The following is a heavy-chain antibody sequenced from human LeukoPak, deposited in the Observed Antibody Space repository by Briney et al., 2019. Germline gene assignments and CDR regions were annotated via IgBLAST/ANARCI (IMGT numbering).Heavy chain of an antibody. V-gene: IGHV3-48*02. J-gene: IGHJ4*02. CDR1: GFTFTNYA. D-gene: IGHD3-3*01. Sequence: GGSLRLSCAASGFTFTNYAMNWVRQAPGKGLEWVSYISSSSSTIYYADSVKGRFTISRDNAKNSLYLQMNSLRDEDTAVYYCARDPRIWSGYYHPYFDYWGQGTLVTVSS. CDR2: ISSSSSTI. CDR3: ARDPRIWSGYYHPYFDY.